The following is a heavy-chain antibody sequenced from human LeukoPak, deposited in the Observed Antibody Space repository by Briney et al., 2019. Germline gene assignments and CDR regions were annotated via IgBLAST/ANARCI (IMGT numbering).Heavy chain of an antibody. Sequence: SETLSLTCAVYGGSFSGYYWSWIRQPPGKGLEWIGEINHSGSTNYNPSLKSRVTISVDTSKNQFSLKLSSVTAADTAVYYCARGSPSHYDFWSGYYYFDYWDQGTLVTVSS. CDR1: GGSFSGYY. V-gene: IGHV4-34*01. D-gene: IGHD3-3*01. CDR3: ARGSPSHYDFWSGYYYFDY. J-gene: IGHJ4*02. CDR2: INHSGST.